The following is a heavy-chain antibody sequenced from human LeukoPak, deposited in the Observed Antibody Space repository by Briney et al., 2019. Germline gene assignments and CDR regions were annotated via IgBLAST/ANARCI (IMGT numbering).Heavy chain of an antibody. Sequence: SETLSLTCTVSGVSISSYYWSWIRQPPGKGLEWIGYIYYSGSTNYNPSLKSRVTISVDTSKNQFSLKLSSVTAADTAVYYCARDHRTVLEWFHHNAFDIWGQGTMVTVSS. D-gene: IGHD3-3*01. CDR2: IYYSGST. J-gene: IGHJ3*02. CDR3: ARDHRTVLEWFHHNAFDI. V-gene: IGHV4-59*12. CDR1: GVSISSYY.